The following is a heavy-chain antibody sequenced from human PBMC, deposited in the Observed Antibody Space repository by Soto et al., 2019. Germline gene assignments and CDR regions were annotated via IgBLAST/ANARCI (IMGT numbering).Heavy chain of an antibody. D-gene: IGHD3-22*01. Sequence: PGGSLRLSCAASGFTVSSNYMSWVRQAPGKGLEWVSVIYSGGSTYYADSVKGRFTISRDNSKNTLYLQMNSLRAEDTAVYYCASTYYYDSSGYYPHRAFDIWGQGTMVTVSS. V-gene: IGHV3-53*01. CDR1: GFTVSSNY. CDR3: ASTYYYDSSGYYPHRAFDI. J-gene: IGHJ3*02. CDR2: IYSGGST.